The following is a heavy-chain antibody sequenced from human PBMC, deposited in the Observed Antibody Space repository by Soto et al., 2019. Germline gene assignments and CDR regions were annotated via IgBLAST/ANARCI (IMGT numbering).Heavy chain of an antibody. D-gene: IGHD3-16*01. CDR2: MNPNSANT. V-gene: IGHV1-8*01. CDR1: GYTFTSYD. CDR3: AREGVRSMDV. J-gene: IGHJ6*02. Sequence: QVQLVQSGAEVKKPGASVKVSCKASGYTFTSYDINWVRQATGQGRERMGWMNPNSANTGYAQKFQGRVTMTRNTSIRTAYRELTSLRSEDPAVYYCAREGVRSMDVWGQGATVTVSS.